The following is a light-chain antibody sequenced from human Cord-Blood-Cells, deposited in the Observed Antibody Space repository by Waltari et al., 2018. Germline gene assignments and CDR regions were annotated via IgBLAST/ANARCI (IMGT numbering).Light chain of an antibody. CDR1: SLVVGGFTY. CDR2: DVS. CDR3: CSYAGSYTLV. Sequence: QPPLTNPRSVSGSPGRPVTFPCPETSLVVGGFTYVPWYQQHPGKAPKPMIYDVSKRPSGVPDRFSGSKAGNTASLTISGLQAEDEADYYCCSYAGSYTLVFGGGTKLTVL. J-gene: IGLJ3*02. V-gene: IGLV2-11*01.